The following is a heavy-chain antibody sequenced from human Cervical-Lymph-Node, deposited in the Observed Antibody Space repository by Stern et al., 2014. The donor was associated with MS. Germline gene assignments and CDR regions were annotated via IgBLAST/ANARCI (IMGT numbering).Heavy chain of an antibody. Sequence: VQLEESGAEVKKPGSSVKISCKASGGTFGSYSISWVRQAPGQGLEWMGYIIPFFGTTDSAQKFQGRITITADESTSTAYMDLSSLRPEDTAVYYCARLHDLSPRGMDVWGQGTTVTVSS. D-gene: IGHD3-3*01. CDR3: ARLHDLSPRGMDV. CDR2: IIPFFGTT. V-gene: IGHV1-69*01. J-gene: IGHJ6*02. CDR1: GGTFGSYS.